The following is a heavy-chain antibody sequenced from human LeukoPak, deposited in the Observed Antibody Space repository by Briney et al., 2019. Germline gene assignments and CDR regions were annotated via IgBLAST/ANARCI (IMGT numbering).Heavy chain of an antibody. CDR1: GFTVSSNS. V-gene: IGHV3-53*01. D-gene: IGHD4/OR15-4a*01. CDR2: IYSDNT. Sequence: GGSLRLSCTVSGFTVSSNSMSWVRQAPGKGLEWVSFIYSDNTHYSDSVKGRFTISRDNSKNALYLQMNSLRAEDTAVYYCARRAGAYSHPYDYWGQGTLVTVSS. J-gene: IGHJ4*02. CDR3: ARRAGAYSHPYDY.